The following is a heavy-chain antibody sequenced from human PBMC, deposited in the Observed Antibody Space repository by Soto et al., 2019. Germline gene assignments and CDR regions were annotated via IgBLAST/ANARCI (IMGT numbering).Heavy chain of an antibody. CDR1: GFTFSRYV. Sequence: GGSLRLSCAASGFTFSRYVTSWVRQAPGKGLEWVSSISGSGGDTFYADSVKGRFTISRDNSKNTLYLQVNSLRAEDTAVYYCAKLDLTGLLNWFDPWGQGTLVTVSS. D-gene: IGHD3-9*01. CDR3: AKLDLTGLLNWFDP. CDR2: ISGSGGDT. V-gene: IGHV3-23*01. J-gene: IGHJ5*02.